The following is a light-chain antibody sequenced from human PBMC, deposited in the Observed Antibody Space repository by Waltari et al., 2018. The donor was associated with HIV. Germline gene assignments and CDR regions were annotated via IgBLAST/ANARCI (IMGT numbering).Light chain of an antibody. J-gene: IGLJ1*01. V-gene: IGLV1-44*01. CDR2: VRN. Sequence: QSGLTQPPSASGAPGRGVTLTCSGRRSNTGQNTVHWYQQIPGSAPKLLISVRNLRAPGVPDRFAGSKSGTSASLVISGLQSDDEAEYYCAAWDERLDGYVFGPGTTVTVL. CDR3: AAWDERLDGYV. CDR1: RSNTGQNT.